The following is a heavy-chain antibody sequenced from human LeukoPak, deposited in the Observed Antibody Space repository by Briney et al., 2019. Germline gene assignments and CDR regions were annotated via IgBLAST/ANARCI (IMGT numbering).Heavy chain of an antibody. V-gene: IGHV5-51*01. J-gene: IGHJ4*02. CDR3: ARSENYYDSSGRPYYFDY. CDR1: GYSFTSYW. CDR2: IYPGDSDT. Sequence: PGESLQISCKGSGYSFTSYWIGWVRQLPGKGVEWMGIIYPGDSDTRYSPSFQGQVTISADKSISTAYLQWSSLKASDTAMYYCARSENYYDSSGRPYYFDYWGQGTLVTVSS. D-gene: IGHD3-22*01.